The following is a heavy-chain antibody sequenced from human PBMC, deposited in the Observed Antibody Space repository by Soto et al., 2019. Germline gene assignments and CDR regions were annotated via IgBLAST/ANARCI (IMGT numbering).Heavy chain of an antibody. CDR3: ARLDSTEFYFEY. V-gene: IGHV3-11*06. D-gene: IGHD2-21*01. Sequence: PGGSLRLSCAASGFSFSDYYMSWILQAPGKGLEWLSYMSSTSGFTNYADSVKGRFTISRDNAENSLDLQMNSLGVEDTAVYYCARLDSTEFYFEYWGQGTLVTVSS. CDR1: GFSFSDYY. CDR2: MSSTSGFT. J-gene: IGHJ4*02.